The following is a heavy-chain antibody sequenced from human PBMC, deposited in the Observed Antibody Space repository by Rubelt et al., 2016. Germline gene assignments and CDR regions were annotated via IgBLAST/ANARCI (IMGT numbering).Heavy chain of an antibody. D-gene: IGHD3-3*01. J-gene: IGHJ4*02. Sequence: AWNWIRQSPSRGLEWLGRTYYRSIWYSDSAVSVKSRITINADTSKNQFSLQLNSVTPEDTAVYYCVRGAGWSGSATTYFDYWAQGTLVTVSS. CDR3: VRGAGWSGSATTYFDY. V-gene: IGHV6-1*01. CDR1: A. CDR2: TYYRSIWYS.